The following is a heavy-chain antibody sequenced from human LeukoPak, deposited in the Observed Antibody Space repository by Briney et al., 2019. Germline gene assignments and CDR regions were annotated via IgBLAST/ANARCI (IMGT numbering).Heavy chain of an antibody. CDR2: IYSGDNT. V-gene: IGHV3-66*02. CDR3: AGRRVLDASFXY. Sequence: GGSLRLSCAASGFTVSNNYMSWVRQAPGKGLEWVSVIYSGDNTYYVESVKGRFTISRDNSKNTLFLQMNRLRAEDTAVYYCAGRRVLDASFXYWGQGTLVT. CDR1: GFTVSNNY. J-gene: IGHJ4*02. D-gene: IGHD3-16*01.